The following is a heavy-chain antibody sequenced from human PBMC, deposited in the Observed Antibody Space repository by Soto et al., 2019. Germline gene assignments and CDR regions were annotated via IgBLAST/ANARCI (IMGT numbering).Heavy chain of an antibody. D-gene: IGHD1-26*01. CDR2: IHSGGDT. CDR3: ARVIRGSYAY. Sequence: EVQLVESGGGLIQPGGSLRLACVVSGVFVSSNHMSWARQAPGKGLEWVSVIHSGGDTYYAYSVKGRFTISRDNSKNTLYLQLNSLGVEDTAVYYCARVIRGSYAYWGQGPLVPVSS. V-gene: IGHV3-53*01. J-gene: IGHJ4*02. CDR1: GVFVSSNH.